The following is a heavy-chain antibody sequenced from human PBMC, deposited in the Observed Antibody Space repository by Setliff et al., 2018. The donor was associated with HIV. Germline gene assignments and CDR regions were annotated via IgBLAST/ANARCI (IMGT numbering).Heavy chain of an antibody. V-gene: IGHV4-61*01. CDR1: GDSVSSASYY. J-gene: IGHJ6*03. Sequence: KSSETLSLTCTVSGDSVSSASYYWSRIRQPPGKGLEWIGYIYYSGTTKYNPSLKSRVTISVDTSKNQFSLKLSSVTAADTAVYYCASEAWTSYRSSSGYYYYYMDVWGKGTTVTVSS. CDR2: IYYSGTT. D-gene: IGHD6-6*01. CDR3: ASEAWTSYRSSSGYYYYYMDV.